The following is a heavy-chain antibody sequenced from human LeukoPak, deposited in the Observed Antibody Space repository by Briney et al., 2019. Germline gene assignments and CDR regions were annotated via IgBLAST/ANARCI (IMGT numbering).Heavy chain of an antibody. CDR3: ARGRPLFVVVVAAPSVWFDP. J-gene: IGHJ5*02. D-gene: IGHD2-15*01. V-gene: IGHV4-34*01. CDR2: INHSGST. Sequence: KPSETLPLTCAVYGGSFSGYYWSWIRQPPGKGLEWIGEINHSGSTNYNPSLKSRVTISVDTYKNQFSLKLSSVTAADTAVYYCARGRPLFVVVVAAPSVWFDPWGQGTLVTVSS. CDR1: GGSFSGYY.